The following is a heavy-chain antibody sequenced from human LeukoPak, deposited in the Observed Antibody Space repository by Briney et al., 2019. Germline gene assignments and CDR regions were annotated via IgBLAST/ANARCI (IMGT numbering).Heavy chain of an antibody. CDR1: GGSISSYY. Sequence: SETLSLTCTVSGGSISSYYWSWIRQPPGKGLEWIGYIYYSGSTNYNPSLKSRVTISVDTSKNQFSLKLSSVTAADTAVYYCARDSPFDPWGQGTLVTVSS. CDR3: ARDSPFDP. J-gene: IGHJ5*02. CDR2: IYYSGST. V-gene: IGHV4-59*01.